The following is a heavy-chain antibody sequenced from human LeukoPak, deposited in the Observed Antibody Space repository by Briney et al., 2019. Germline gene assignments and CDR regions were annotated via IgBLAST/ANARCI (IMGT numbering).Heavy chain of an antibody. Sequence: GGSLRLSCAASGFTVSSNYMSWVRQVPGKGLEWVSVIYSDGTISYADSVKGRFTISRDNSENTLYLQMNSLRVEDTAEYYCAREVGGGASGQWGQGTLVTVSS. V-gene: IGHV3-66*01. CDR1: GFTVSSNY. J-gene: IGHJ4*02. CDR3: AREVGGGASGQ. CDR2: IYSDGTI. D-gene: IGHD3-16*01.